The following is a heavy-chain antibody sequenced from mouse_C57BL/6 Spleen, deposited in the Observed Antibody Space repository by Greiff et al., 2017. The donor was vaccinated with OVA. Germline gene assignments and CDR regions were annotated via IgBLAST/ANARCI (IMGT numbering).Heavy chain of an antibody. V-gene: IGHV1-64*01. CDR2: IHPNSGST. Sequence: QVQLQQSGAELVKPGASVKLSCKASGYTFTSYWMHWVKQRPGQGLEWIGMIHPNSGSTNYNEKFKSKATLTVDKSSSTAYMQLSSLTSEDSAVYYGARSYSNYVAWFAYWGQGTLVTVSA. J-gene: IGHJ3*01. CDR1: GYTFTSYW. CDR3: ARSYSNYVAWFAY. D-gene: IGHD2-5*01.